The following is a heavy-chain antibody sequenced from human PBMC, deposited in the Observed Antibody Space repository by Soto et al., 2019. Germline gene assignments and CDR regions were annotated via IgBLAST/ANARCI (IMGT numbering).Heavy chain of an antibody. CDR1: GFTFTTYG. Sequence: VQLVESGGGVVQPGRSLRLSCAASGFTFTTYGMHWVRQAPGKGLEWVAVIWHDESNKFYADSVRGRFTISRDISKNTLYLQMNSLRADDTAVYFCARFSETFAFDYWGQGTLVTVSS. CDR3: ARFSETFAFDY. J-gene: IGHJ4*02. CDR2: IWHDESNK. V-gene: IGHV3-33*01.